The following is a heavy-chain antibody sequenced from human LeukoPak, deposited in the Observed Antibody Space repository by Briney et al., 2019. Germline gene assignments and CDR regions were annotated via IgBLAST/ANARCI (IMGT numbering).Heavy chain of an antibody. CDR2: IVVGSGNT. V-gene: IGHV1-58*02. CDR1: GYTFTSSG. CDR3: AADEGYTLGWY. J-gene: IGHJ4*02. D-gene: IGHD6-13*01. Sequence: GASVKVSCKASGYTFTSSGISWVRQAPGQGLEWIGWIVVGSGNTNYAQKFQERVTITRDMSTSTAYMELSSLRSEDTAVYYCAADEGYTLGWYWGQGTLVTVSS.